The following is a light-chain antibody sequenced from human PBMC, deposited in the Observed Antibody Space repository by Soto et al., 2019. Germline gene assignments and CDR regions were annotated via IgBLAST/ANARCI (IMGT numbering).Light chain of an antibody. Sequence: EIVLTQSPATLSLSPGERATLPCRPSRRVSTSLAWYHQKPGQAPRLLMYVASNRATAIPARFSGSGSGTDFTLTISSLEPEDFAVYYCQQRYNWPWTFGQGTKVEI. CDR3: QQRYNWPWT. J-gene: IGKJ1*01. CDR1: RRVSTS. V-gene: IGKV3-11*01. CDR2: VAS.